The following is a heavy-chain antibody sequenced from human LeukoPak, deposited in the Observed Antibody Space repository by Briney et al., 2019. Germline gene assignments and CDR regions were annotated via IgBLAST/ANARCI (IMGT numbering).Heavy chain of an antibody. J-gene: IGHJ4*02. V-gene: IGHV1-69*04. CDR3: AKDESGSSWYGDYFDY. CDR1: GLTFTSYD. Sequence: SVKVSCKASGLTFTSYDINWVRQAPGQGLEWMGRIIPILGIANYAQKFQGRVTITADKSTSTAYMELSSLRSEDTAVYYCAKDESGSSWYGDYFDYWGQGTLVTVSS. CDR2: IIPILGIA. D-gene: IGHD6-13*01.